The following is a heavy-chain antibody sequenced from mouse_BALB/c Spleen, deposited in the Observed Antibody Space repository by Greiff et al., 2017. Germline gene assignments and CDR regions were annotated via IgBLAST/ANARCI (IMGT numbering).Heavy chain of an antibody. V-gene: IGHV1-5*01. CDR2: IYPGNSDT. D-gene: IGHD1-1*01. J-gene: IGHJ2*01. CDR3: TRRAYYGSTPYYFDY. Sequence: EVQLQQSGTVLARPGASVKMSCKASGYSFTSYWMHWVKQRPGQGLEWIGAIYPGNSDTSYNQKFKGKAKLTAVTSASTAYMELSSLTNEDSAVYYCTRRAYYGSTPYYFDYWGQGTTLTVSS. CDR1: GYSFTSYW.